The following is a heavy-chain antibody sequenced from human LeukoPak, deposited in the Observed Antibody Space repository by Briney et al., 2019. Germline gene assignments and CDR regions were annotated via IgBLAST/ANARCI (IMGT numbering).Heavy chain of an antibody. CDR1: VGFISSYY. V-gene: IGHV4-59*01. Sequence: SETLSLTCSVSVGFISSYYWSWIRQPPGKGLEWIGYIYYSGSTNYNPSLKSRVTISVDTSKNHFSLKLSSVTAADTAVYYCARGGSTSWAKFDNWGRGTLVTVSS. J-gene: IGHJ4*02. D-gene: IGHD2-2*01. CDR2: IYYSGST. CDR3: ARGGSTSWAKFDN.